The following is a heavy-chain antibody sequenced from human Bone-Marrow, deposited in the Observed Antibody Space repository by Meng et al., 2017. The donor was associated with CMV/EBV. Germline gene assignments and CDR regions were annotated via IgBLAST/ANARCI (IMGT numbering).Heavy chain of an antibody. Sequence: GSLRLSCAVYGGSFSGYYWSWIRQPPGKGLEWIGEINHSGSTNYNPSLKSRVTISVDTSKNQFSLKLSSVTAADTAVYYCARGHTIFGVIKFDYWGQGTLVTVSS. J-gene: IGHJ4*02. V-gene: IGHV4-34*01. CDR2: INHSGST. D-gene: IGHD3-3*01. CDR1: GGSFSGYY. CDR3: ARGHTIFGVIKFDY.